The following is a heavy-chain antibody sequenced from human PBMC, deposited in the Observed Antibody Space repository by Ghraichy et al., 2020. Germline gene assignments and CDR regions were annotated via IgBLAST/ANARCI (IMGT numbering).Heavy chain of an antibody. Sequence: SETLSLTCAVYGGSFSGYYWSWIRQPPGKGLEWIGEINHSGSTNYNPSLKSRVTISVDTSKNQFSLKLSSVTAADTAVYYCARGQQYYDFWSGYYGFDYWGQGTLVTVSS. V-gene: IGHV4-34*01. D-gene: IGHD3-3*01. J-gene: IGHJ4*02. CDR3: ARGQQYYDFWSGYYGFDY. CDR1: GGSFSGYY. CDR2: INHSGST.